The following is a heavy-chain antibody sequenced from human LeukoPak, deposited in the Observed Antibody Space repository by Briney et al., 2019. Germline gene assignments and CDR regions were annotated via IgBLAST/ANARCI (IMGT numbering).Heavy chain of an antibody. J-gene: IGHJ4*02. CDR3: ARDSEDY. V-gene: IGHV1-2*02. Sequence: ASVKVCCKASGYTFTGYYMLWVRQAPGQGIEWMGCINPNSGCINSAQKFQGRVTMTSDTSIMTAYMELSRLRSDYTAVYYCARDSEDYWGQGTLVTVSS. CDR2: INPNSGCI. CDR1: GYTFTGYY.